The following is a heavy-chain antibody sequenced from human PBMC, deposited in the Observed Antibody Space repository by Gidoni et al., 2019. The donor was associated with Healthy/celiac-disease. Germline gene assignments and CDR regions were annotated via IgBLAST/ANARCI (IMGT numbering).Heavy chain of an antibody. J-gene: IGHJ4*02. CDR2: ISSSGGTT. V-gene: IGHV3-11*01. D-gene: IGHD6-13*01. Sequence: WVSYISSSGGTTYYADSVKGRFTISRDNAKNSLYLQMNSLRVEDKALYCCAREPEGIAADGLGYWGQGTLVTVSS. CDR3: AREPEGIAADGLGY.